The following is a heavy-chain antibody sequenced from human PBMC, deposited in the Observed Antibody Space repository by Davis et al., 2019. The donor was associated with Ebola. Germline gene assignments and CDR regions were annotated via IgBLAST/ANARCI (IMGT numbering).Heavy chain of an antibody. D-gene: IGHD2-15*01. CDR1: GFTFSSYS. V-gene: IGHV3-21*01. CDR3: AKDRGGYCTGVSCFIDH. Sequence: GESLKISCAASGFTFSSYSMNWVRQAPGKGLEWVSSISSSSSYIYYADSVKGRFTISRDNAKNSLYLQMNSLRAEDTAVYYCAKDRGGYCTGVSCFIDHWGQGTLVTVSS. CDR2: ISSSSSYI. J-gene: IGHJ4*02.